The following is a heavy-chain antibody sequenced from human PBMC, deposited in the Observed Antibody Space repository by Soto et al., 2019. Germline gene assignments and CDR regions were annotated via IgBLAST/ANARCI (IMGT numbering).Heavy chain of an antibody. CDR1: GFNFSDYW. V-gene: IGHV3-7*05. Sequence: EVQLVESGGGLVPPGGSLRLSCAASGFNFSDYWMSWVRQAPGKGLECVANIKTDGSEKYYVAPVKGRFTISRVNARNSLYLQMNCLRAGDTVVYYCASSMGRGGNDYWGQGTVVAVSS. CDR3: ASSMGRGGNDY. D-gene: IGHD3-10*01. J-gene: IGHJ4*02. CDR2: IKTDGSEK.